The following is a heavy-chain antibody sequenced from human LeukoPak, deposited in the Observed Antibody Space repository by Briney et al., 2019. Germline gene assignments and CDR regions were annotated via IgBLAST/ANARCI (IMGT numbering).Heavy chain of an antibody. J-gene: IGHJ4*02. Sequence: SETLSLTCTVSGGSISNWSWIRQPAGKGLEWIGRIYSTGSTNYNPSLKSRVTMSVDTSKNQFSLRLRSVTAADTAVYYCARQIASAGTAGLDFWGQGALVTVSS. CDR3: ARQIASAGTAGLDF. V-gene: IGHV4-4*07. CDR1: GGSISN. CDR2: IYSTGST. D-gene: IGHD6-13*01.